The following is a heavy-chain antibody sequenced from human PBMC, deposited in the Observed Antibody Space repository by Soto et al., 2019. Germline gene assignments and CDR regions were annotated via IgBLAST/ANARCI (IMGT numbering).Heavy chain of an antibody. V-gene: IGHV1-69*01. CDR2: IIPMCGTA. Sequence: QVQLVQSGAEVKKPGSSVKVSCKASGGTFSNYAITWGRQAPGQGLEGMGGIIPMCGTANYAEKFQGRVTINADESTRTAYMELRRLRFEYTAMYYCAREMANWNYGIPDYYGMDVWGQGTTVTVSS. J-gene: IGHJ6*02. CDR1: GGTFSNYA. CDR3: AREMANWNYGIPDYYGMDV. D-gene: IGHD1-7*01.